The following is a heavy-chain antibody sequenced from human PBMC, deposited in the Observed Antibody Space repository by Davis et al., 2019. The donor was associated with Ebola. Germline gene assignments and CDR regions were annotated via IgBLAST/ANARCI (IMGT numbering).Heavy chain of an antibody. CDR2: INPHNGNT. CDR3: AREKLGGSSDY. V-gene: IGHV1-18*04. D-gene: IGHD6-6*01. Sequence: SVKVSCKASGYTFTNYGITWVRQAPGQGLEWMGWINPHNGNTNYAQNVQGRVIMTSDTSTSTAYMELRSLRSDDTAVYYCAREKLGGSSDYWGQGTLVTVSS. J-gene: IGHJ4*02. CDR1: GYTFTNYG.